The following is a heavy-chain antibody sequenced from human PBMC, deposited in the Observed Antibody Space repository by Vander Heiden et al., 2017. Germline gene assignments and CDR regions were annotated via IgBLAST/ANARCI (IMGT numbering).Heavy chain of an antibody. CDR2: ISYDGSNK. CDR1: GFTFSSYG. CDR3: ANGEPVGHLLWFGKWRY. Sequence: QVQLVESGGGVVQPGRSLRLSCAASGFTFSSYGMHWVRQAPGKGLEWVAVISYDGSNKYYADSVKGRVTISRDNSKNTLYLQMNSLRAEDTAVYYCANGEPVGHLLWFGKWRYWGQGTLVTVSS. D-gene: IGHD3-10*01. J-gene: IGHJ4*02. V-gene: IGHV3-30*18.